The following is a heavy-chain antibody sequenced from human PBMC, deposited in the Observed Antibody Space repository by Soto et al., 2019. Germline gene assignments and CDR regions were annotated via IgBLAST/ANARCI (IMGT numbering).Heavy chain of an antibody. J-gene: IGHJ5*02. D-gene: IGHD2-15*01. Sequence: PSETLSLTCTVSSGSISSTVYSWDWIRQPSGKGMEWIGSIFYSGSTYYNPSLKSRVTISVGTYKNQFSLTLTSVNAADTAVYFLARQCRGVTCHWFVPWGQGTLVPSPQ. V-gene: IGHV4-39*01. CDR2: IFYSGST. CDR1: SGSISSTVYS. CDR3: ARQCRGVTCHWFVP.